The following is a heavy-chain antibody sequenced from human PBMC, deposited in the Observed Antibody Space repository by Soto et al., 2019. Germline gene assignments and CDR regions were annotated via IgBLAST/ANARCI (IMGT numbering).Heavy chain of an antibody. CDR2: MSHSGGT. CDR3: ARVERGTATTVVDAFDI. J-gene: IGHJ3*02. D-gene: IGHD1-1*01. V-gene: IGHV4-34*01. CDR1: GGFVTSGSYY. Sequence: SETLSLTCAVYGGFVTSGSYYWSWIRQPPGKGLEWIGEMSHSGGTHFNPSLKSRVTISVDTSKNQFTLKMSSVTAADTALYYCARVERGTATTVVDAFDIWGPGT.